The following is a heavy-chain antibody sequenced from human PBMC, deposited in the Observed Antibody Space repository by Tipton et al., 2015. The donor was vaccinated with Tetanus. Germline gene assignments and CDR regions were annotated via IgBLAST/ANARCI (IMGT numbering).Heavy chain of an antibody. J-gene: IGHJ4*02. CDR1: GYTFTTSA. V-gene: IGHV1-18*01. CDR3: ARGINAFDY. Sequence: QLVQSGPEVKESGASVKVSCTASGYTFTTSAITWVRQAPGQGLEWMGWISPFNGKTSYEQKLKGRVTMTTDTSTSTAYMELRSLRSDHTAVYYCARGINAFDYWGRGTLVTVSS. CDR2: ISPFNGKT.